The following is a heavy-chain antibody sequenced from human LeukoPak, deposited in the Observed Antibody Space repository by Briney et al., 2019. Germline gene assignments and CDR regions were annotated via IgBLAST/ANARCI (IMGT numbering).Heavy chain of an antibody. Sequence: GASVKVSCKASGYTFTSYGISWVRQAPGQGLEWMGWINPNSGGTNYAQKFQGRITITRNTSISTAYMELSSLRSEDTAVYYCARGQTYYDFWSGYYPWFDPWGQGTLVTVSS. CDR3: ARGQTYYDFWSGYYPWFDP. J-gene: IGHJ5*02. CDR1: GYTFTSYG. D-gene: IGHD3-3*01. CDR2: INPNSGGT. V-gene: IGHV1-8*03.